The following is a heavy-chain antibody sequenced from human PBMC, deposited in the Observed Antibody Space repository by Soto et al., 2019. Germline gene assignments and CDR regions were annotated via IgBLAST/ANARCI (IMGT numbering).Heavy chain of an antibody. CDR2: IYYSGST. Sequence: SETLSLTCTVSGGSISSSSYYWGWIRQPPGKGLEWIGSIYYSGSTYYNPSLKSRVTISVDTSKNQFSLKLSSVTAADTAVYYCARLGSRSLVGATLAQKQFDYWGQGTLVTVYS. CDR1: GGSISSSSYY. D-gene: IGHD1-26*01. V-gene: IGHV4-39*01. J-gene: IGHJ4*02. CDR3: ARLGSRSLVGATLAQKQFDY.